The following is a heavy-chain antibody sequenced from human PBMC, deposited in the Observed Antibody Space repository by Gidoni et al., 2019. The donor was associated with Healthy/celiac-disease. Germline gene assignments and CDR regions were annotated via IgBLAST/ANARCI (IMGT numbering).Heavy chain of an antibody. D-gene: IGHD2-8*02. V-gene: IGHV3-23*01. CDR3: AKSFRGYCDYYYGMDV. J-gene: IGHJ6*02. CDR2: ISGSGGST. Sequence: EVQLLECGGGLVQPGGSLRLACAASGFTFRSYAMSWVRQAPGKGLEWVSAISGSGGSTYYADSVTGRFTISRDNSKNTLYLQITSLRAEDTAVYYCAKSFRGYCDYYYGMDVWGQGTTVTVSS. CDR1: GFTFRSYA.